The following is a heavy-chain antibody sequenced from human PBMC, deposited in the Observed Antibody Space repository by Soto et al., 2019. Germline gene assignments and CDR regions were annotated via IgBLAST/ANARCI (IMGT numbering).Heavy chain of an antibody. CDR1: GGTFSSYT. V-gene: IGHV1-69*02. Sequence: ASVKVSCKASGGTFSSYTISWVRQAPGQGLEWMGRIIPILGIANYAQKFQGRVTITADKSTSTAYMELSSLRSEDTAVYYCANMGLAVAASAFDIWGQGTMVTVSS. CDR2: IIPILGIA. D-gene: IGHD6-19*01. CDR3: ANMGLAVAASAFDI. J-gene: IGHJ3*02.